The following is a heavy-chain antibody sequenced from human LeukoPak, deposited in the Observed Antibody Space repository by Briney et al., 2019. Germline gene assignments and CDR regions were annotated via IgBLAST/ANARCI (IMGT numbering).Heavy chain of an antibody. CDR2: ISGGGSST. J-gene: IGHJ4*02. Sequence: GGSLRLSCAASGFTFSNFAMSWVRQPPGKGLEWVSTISGGGSSTLYADSVKGRFTISRDNSRDNSKNTLYLQMNSLRAEDTAVYYCARDLRCSSTSCQTLDYWGQGTLVTVSS. CDR3: ARDLRCSSTSCQTLDY. V-gene: IGHV3-23*01. D-gene: IGHD2-2*01. CDR1: GFTFSNFA.